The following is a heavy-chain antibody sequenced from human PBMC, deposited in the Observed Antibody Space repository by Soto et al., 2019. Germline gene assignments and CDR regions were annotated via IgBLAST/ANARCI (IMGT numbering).Heavy chain of an antibody. CDR1: CSSFCGYY. D-gene: IGHD2-8*02. V-gene: IGHV4-34*01. J-gene: IGHJ4*02. CDR2: INHSGST. Sequence: SDTMSLTCATYCSSFCGYYWTWISQHPGTGLEWIVEINHSGSTNYIPSLKSRVTISVDTSKNQFSLKLTSVTAADTAVYYCARDKITGLFDYWGQG. CDR3: ARDKITGLFDY.